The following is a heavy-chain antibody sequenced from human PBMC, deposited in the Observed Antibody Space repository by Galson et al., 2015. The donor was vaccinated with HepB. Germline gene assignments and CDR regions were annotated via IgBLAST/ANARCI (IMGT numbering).Heavy chain of an antibody. V-gene: IGHV4-59*01. CDR2: IYYSGST. D-gene: IGHD3-10*01. J-gene: IGHJ3*02. Sequence: QVQLQESGPGLVKPSETLSLTCTVSGGSIRNYYWSWIRQPPGKGLEWIGYIYYSGSTNYNPSLKSRVAISVDTSKNQFSLKLTSVTAADTAVYYCARDLRGYGSAHAFDIWGQGTMVTVSS. CDR3: ARDLRGYGSAHAFDI. CDR1: GGSIRNYY.